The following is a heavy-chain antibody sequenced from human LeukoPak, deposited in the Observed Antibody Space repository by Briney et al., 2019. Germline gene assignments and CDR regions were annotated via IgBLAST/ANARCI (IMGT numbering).Heavy chain of an antibody. CDR3: PHHRVGRLPYSFDY. CDR2: IDPRDSYT. Sequence: GESLKISCKGSGYSFISYWISWVRQMPGKGVDGMGRIDPRDSYTNYSPSLLGHVTISAHKTSTTAYLKWTSLKASATAIYSCPHHRVGRLPYSFDYWGQGTLVTVSS. V-gene: IGHV5-10-1*01. J-gene: IGHJ4*02. D-gene: IGHD3/OR15-3a*01. CDR1: GYSFISYW.